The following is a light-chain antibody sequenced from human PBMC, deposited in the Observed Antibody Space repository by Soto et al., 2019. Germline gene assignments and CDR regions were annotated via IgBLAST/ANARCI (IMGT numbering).Light chain of an antibody. CDR1: QSLLQSDGQTY. CDR3: LQSIELPRT. Sequence: DIVLTQTPFSLSVTPGHPPSISCKSIQSLLQSDGQTYLYWYLQKPGQPPQRLIYEVSKRLSGVPDRFIGSGSGTDVTLKISRVEAEDVGVYYFLQSIELPRTFGQGTKVEIK. V-gene: IGKV2D-29*01. CDR2: EVS. J-gene: IGKJ1*01.